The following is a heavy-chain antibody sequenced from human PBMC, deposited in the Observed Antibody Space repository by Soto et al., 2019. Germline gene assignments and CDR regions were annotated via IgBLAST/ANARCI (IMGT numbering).Heavy chain of an antibody. D-gene: IGHD3-22*01. J-gene: IGHJ4*02. Sequence: AXVKGSCKASGYTLTSYGSGWGRQAPGQGLEWMGWISAYNGNTNYAQKLQGRVTMTTDTSTSTAYMELRSLRSDDTAVYYCASHYDSSGYYFGYWGQGTLVTVSS. CDR1: GYTLTSYG. CDR3: ASHYDSSGYYFGY. CDR2: ISAYNGNT. V-gene: IGHV1-18*01.